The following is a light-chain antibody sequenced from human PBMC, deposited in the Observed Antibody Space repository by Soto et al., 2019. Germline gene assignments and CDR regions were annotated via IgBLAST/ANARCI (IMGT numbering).Light chain of an antibody. CDR2: GAS. Sequence: EIVLTQSPGTLSLSPGERATLSFRASQSVSSSYLAWYQQTPGQAPRLLIYGASSRATGIPDRFSGSGSGTDFTLTISRLEPEDFAVYYCQQYGSSRWTFGQGTKVDIK. V-gene: IGKV3-20*01. CDR1: QSVSSSY. J-gene: IGKJ1*01. CDR3: QQYGSSRWT.